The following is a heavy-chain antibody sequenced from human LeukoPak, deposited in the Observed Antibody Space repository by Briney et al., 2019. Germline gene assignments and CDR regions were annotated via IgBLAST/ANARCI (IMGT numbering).Heavy chain of an antibody. Sequence: GASVKVSCRASGYTFTDYYMHWVRQAPGQGLEWMGWINPNSGGTNYAQKFQGRVTMTRDTSISTAYMELSRLRSDDTAVYYCARVETAVAYFDYWGQGTLVTVSS. CDR2: INPNSGGT. J-gene: IGHJ4*02. V-gene: IGHV1-2*02. D-gene: IGHD6-19*01. CDR3: ARVETAVAYFDY. CDR1: GYTFTDYY.